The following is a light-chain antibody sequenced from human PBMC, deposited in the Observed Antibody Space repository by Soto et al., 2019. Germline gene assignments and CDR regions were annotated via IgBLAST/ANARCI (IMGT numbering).Light chain of an antibody. V-gene: IGKV3-20*01. CDR3: HQYGSTPT. J-gene: IGKJ4*01. CDR2: GAS. CDR1: QSVSSNY. Sequence: EIVLSRSPGTLSLSPGERATLSCRASQSVSSNYLAWYQQKPGQAPRVLIYGASSRATGIPDRFSGSGSGTDFTLTISRLDPEDFSVYYCHQYGSTPTFGGGTKVDIK.